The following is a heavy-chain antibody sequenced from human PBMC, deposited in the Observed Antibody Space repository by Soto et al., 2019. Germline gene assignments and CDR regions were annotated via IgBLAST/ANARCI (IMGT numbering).Heavy chain of an antibody. CDR2: ISGSGGST. V-gene: IGHV3-23*01. Sequence: EVQLLESGGGLVQPGGSLRLSCAASGFTFSSYAMSWVRQAPGKGLEWVSAISGSGGSTFYADSVKGRFTISRDTSKNTRFLKMNSLRAEDTAVYYCAKGSGRGYDWFDSWGQGTLVTVSS. CDR3: AKGSGRGYDWFDS. J-gene: IGHJ5*01. CDR1: GFTFSSYA. D-gene: IGHD5-12*01.